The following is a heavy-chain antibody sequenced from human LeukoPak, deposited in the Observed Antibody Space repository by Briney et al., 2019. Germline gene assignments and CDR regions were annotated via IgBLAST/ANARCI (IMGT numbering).Heavy chain of an antibody. CDR1: GGSVSSGSYY. J-gene: IGHJ4*02. CDR2: IYYSGST. CDR3: ASCCSGGTRRRDINDY. V-gene: IGHV4-61*01. D-gene: IGHD2-15*01. Sequence: SETLSLTCTVSGGSVSSGSYYWSWIRQPPGKGLEWIGYIYYSGSTNYNPSLKSRVTISVDKSKNQFSLKLSSVTAADTAVYYCASCCSGGTRRRDINDYWGQGTLVTVSS.